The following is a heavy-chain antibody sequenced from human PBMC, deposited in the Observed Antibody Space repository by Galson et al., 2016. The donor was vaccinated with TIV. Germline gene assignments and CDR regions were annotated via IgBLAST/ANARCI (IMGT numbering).Heavy chain of an antibody. Sequence: SVKVSCKASGYTFNNYDISWVRQATGQGLEWMGWMNPNSGNAGYAQKFQGRVTMTSNTSVNTAYMEVRSLRFEDTALYYCAKGAGRYSSSWYFDYWGQGTLVTVSS. CDR3: AKGAGRYSSSWYFDY. CDR1: GYTFNNYD. V-gene: IGHV1-8*01. J-gene: IGHJ4*02. D-gene: IGHD6-13*01. CDR2: MNPNSGNA.